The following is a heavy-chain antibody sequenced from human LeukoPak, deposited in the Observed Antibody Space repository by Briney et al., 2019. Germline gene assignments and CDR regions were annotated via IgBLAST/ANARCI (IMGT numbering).Heavy chain of an antibody. CDR3: ARGPQYYYGSGSYYKAGGMDV. CDR1: GGSFSGYY. D-gene: IGHD3-10*01. J-gene: IGHJ6*04. CDR2: INHSGST. V-gene: IGHV4-34*01. Sequence: SETLSLTCAVYGGSFSGYYWSWMRQPPGKGLEWIGEINHSGSTNYNPSLKSRVTISVDTSKNQFSLKLSSVTAADTAVYYCARGPQYYYGSGSYYKAGGMDVRGKGTTVTVSS.